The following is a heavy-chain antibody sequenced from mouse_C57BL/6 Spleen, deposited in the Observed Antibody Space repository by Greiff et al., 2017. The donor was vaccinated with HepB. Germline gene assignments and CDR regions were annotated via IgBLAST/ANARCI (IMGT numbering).Heavy chain of an antibody. CDR1: GYSITSGYD. CDR3: AREEYYYGRSFHWYFDV. D-gene: IGHD1-1*01. Sequence: EVKLMESGPGMVKPSQSLSLTCTVTGYSITSGYDWHWIRHFPGNKLEWMGYISYSGSTTYNPSLKSRISITHDTSKTHFFLKLNSVTTEDTATDYCAREEYYYGRSFHWYFDVWGTGTTVTVSS. J-gene: IGHJ1*03. CDR2: ISYSGST. V-gene: IGHV3-1*01.